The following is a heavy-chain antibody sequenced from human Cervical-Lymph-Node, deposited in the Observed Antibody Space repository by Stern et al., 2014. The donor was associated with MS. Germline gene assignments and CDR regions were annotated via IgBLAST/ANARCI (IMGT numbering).Heavy chain of an antibody. J-gene: IGHJ3*02. CDR2: ISYSGDT. Sequence: QVQLQESGPGLVKASETLSLTCTVSGGSISTYYWTWIRQPPGKGLEWIGEISYSGDTNYNPSLKSRDTLSVDTSKNQFSLKLSSVTAADTAVYYCARRDYYDTSTYYDDAFDIWGQGTMVTVSS. CDR3: ARRDYYDTSTYYDDAFDI. D-gene: IGHD3-22*01. CDR1: GGSISTYY. V-gene: IGHV4-59*01.